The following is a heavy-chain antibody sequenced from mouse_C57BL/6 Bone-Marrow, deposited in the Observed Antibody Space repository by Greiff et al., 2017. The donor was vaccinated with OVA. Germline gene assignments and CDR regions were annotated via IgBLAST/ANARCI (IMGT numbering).Heavy chain of an antibody. CDR2: IDPEDGDN. CDR3: TTCLYDYEVYFDV. Sequence: EVQLVESGAELVRPGASVKLSCTASGFNIKDYYMHWVKQRPEQGLEWIGRIDPEDGDNEHAPKFQGKATMTADTTSNTAYLQLTSLTSEDTAVYYSTTCLYDYEVYFDVWGTGTTVTVSS. D-gene: IGHD2-4*01. V-gene: IGHV14-1*01. CDR1: GFNIKDYY. J-gene: IGHJ1*03.